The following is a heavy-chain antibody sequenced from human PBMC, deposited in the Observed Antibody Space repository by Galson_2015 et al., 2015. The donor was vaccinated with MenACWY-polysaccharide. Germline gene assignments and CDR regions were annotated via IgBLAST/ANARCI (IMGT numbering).Heavy chain of an antibody. CDR1: GFTFSSYG. J-gene: IGHJ4*02. CDR2: IRYDGSNK. CDR3: AKDRSRAAAFFNDY. Sequence: SLRLSCAASGFTFSSYGMHWVRQAPGKGLEWVAFIRYDGSNKYYADSVKGRFTISRDNSKNTLYLQMNSLRAEDTAVYYCAKDRSRAAAFFNDYWGQGTLVTISS. V-gene: IGHV3-30*02. D-gene: IGHD6-13*01.